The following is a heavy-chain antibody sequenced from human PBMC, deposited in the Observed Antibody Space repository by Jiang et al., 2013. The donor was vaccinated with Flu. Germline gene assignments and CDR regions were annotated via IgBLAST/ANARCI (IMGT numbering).Heavy chain of an antibody. Sequence: GLVKPSQTLSLTCTVSGGSISSGDYYWSWIRQPPGKGLEWIGYIYYSGSTYYNPSLKSRVTISVDTSKNQFSLKLSSVTAADTAVYYCAGSLGWAAETGNYFDYWGQGTLVAVSS. CDR1: GGSISSGDYY. CDR2: IYYSGST. CDR3: AGSLGWAAETGNYFDY. D-gene: IGHD6-13*01. V-gene: IGHV4-30-4*01. J-gene: IGHJ4*02.